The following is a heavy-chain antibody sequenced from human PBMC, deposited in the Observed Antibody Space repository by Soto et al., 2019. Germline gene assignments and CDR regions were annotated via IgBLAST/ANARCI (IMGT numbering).Heavy chain of an antibody. Sequence: PSETLSLTCTVSGGSISAGDYYWNWIRQPPGKGLEWIGYIYYSGSTYYNPSLKSRVTISVDTSKNQFSLKLSSVTAADTAVYYCARDGATTVTPIYGMDVWGQGTMVTVSS. V-gene: IGHV4-30-4*01. CDR3: ARDGATTVTPIYGMDV. CDR2: IYYSGST. D-gene: IGHD4-17*01. J-gene: IGHJ6*02. CDR1: GGSISAGDYY.